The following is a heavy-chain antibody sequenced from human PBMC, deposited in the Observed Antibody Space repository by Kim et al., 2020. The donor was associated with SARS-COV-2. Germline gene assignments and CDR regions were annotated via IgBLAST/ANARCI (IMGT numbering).Heavy chain of an antibody. CDR3: TTDSDFWSGYLGPYGMDV. V-gene: IGHV3-15*01. Sequence: KGRFTISRDDSNNTLYLQMNSLKTEDTAVYYCTTDSDFWSGYLGPYGMDVWGQGTTVTVSS. D-gene: IGHD3-3*01. J-gene: IGHJ6*02.